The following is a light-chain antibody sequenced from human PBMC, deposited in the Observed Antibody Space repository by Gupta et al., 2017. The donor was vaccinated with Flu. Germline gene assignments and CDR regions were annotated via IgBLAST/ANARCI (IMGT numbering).Light chain of an antibody. J-gene: IGLJ1*01. CDR2: STS. CDR3: RLCYDGVRV. CDR1: TDAVTSDNY. V-gene: IGLV7-43*01. Sequence: TVVPQEPSLTASPGGPATLTCASSTDAVTSDNYPNGYEQEPGHASRTLIYSTSNKGTGTPARCSGSRLGGKAALTLSSVQHEDEAEYYCRLCYDGVRVFGTGTKVTVL.